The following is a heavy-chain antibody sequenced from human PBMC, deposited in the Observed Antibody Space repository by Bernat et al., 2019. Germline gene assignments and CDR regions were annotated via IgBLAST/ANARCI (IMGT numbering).Heavy chain of an antibody. CDR2: INSDGSST. CDR3: ARDPGAYYYYMDV. J-gene: IGHJ6*03. V-gene: IGHV3-74*01. D-gene: IGHD4/OR15-4a*01. CDR1: GFTFSSYW. Sequence: EVQLVESGGGLVQPGGSLRLSCAASGFTFSSYWMHWVRQAPGKGLVWVSRINSDGSSTSYAESVQGRFTISRDNAKNTLYLQMNSLRAEDTAVYYCARDPGAYYYYMDVWGKGTTVTVSS.